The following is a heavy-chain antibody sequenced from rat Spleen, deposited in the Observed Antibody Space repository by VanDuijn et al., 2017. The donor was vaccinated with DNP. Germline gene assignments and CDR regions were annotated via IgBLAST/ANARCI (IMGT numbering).Heavy chain of an antibody. V-gene: IGHV5S10*01. J-gene: IGHJ3*01. Sequence: EVQLVESGGGLVQPGRSLKLSCAASGFTFSDYNMAWVRQAPKKGLEWVATITYDGSRTYCRDSVTGRFTISRDFAKSTLYLQMNSLRSEDMATYYCARPWELGFAYWGQGTLVTVSS. CDR1: GFTFSDYN. CDR2: ITYDGSRT. CDR3: ARPWELGFAY. D-gene: IGHD5-1*01.